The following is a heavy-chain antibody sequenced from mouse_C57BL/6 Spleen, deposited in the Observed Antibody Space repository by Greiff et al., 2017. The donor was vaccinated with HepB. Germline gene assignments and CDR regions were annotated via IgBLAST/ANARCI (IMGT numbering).Heavy chain of an antibody. D-gene: IGHD1-1*01. CDR2: ISSGGSYT. V-gene: IGHV5-6*02. CDR3: ARRDYGSSYRYFDV. J-gene: IGHJ1*03. CDR1: GFTFSSYG. Sequence: EVMLVESGGDLVKPGGSLKLSCAASGFTFSSYGMSWVRQTPDKRLEWVATISSGGSYTYYPDSVKGRFTISRDNAKNTLYLQMSSLKSEDTAMYYCARRDYGSSYRYFDVWGTGTTVTASS.